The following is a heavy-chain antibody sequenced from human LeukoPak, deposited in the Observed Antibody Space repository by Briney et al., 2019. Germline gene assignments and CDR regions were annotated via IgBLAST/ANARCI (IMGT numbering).Heavy chain of an antibody. D-gene: IGHD6-6*01. V-gene: IGHV3-53*01. Sequence: PGGSLRLSCAASGFTVSSNYMSWVRQAPGKGLEWVSVIYSGGSTYYADSVKGRFTISRDNSKNTLYLQMNSLRAEDTAVYYCASGYSRSSPDAFDIWGQGTMVTVSS. CDR1: GFTVSSNY. CDR3: ASGYSRSSPDAFDI. CDR2: IYSGGST. J-gene: IGHJ3*02.